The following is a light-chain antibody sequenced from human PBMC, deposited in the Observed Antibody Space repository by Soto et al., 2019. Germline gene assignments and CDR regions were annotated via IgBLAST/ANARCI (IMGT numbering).Light chain of an antibody. V-gene: IGKV1-5*03. J-gene: IGKJ2*01. CDR3: QHYHDVQYT. CDR2: KAT. Sequence: DIQMTQSPSTLSASVGDGVTITCRASQSIGSWLAWYQQKPGKAPKLLIYKATNLQSGVPSRFSGSGAGTDFSLTISSLQPVDSATDFCQHYHDVQYTFGPGNKLEI. CDR1: QSIGSW.